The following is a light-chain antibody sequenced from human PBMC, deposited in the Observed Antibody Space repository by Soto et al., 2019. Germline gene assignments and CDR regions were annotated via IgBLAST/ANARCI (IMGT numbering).Light chain of an antibody. CDR3: QHYNSYSEA. J-gene: IGKJ1*01. CDR2: KAS. V-gene: IGKV1-5*03. Sequence: DIQMTQSPSTLSGSVGDRVTITCRASQTIRSWLAWYQQKPGKAPKLLIYKASTLKSGVTSRFSGSGAGTEFTLTLSSLQPDDFATYYCQHYNSYSEAFGQGTKVELK. CDR1: QTIRSW.